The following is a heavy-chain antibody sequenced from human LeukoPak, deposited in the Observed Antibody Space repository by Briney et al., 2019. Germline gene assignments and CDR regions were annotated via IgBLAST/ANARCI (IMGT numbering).Heavy chain of an antibody. CDR3: ARHYDILTGYFDY. V-gene: IGHV4-59*01. CDR2: IYYSGST. CDR1: GGSISSYY. D-gene: IGHD3-9*01. Sequence: SETLSLTCTVSGGSISSYYWSWIRQPPGKGLEWIGYIYYSGSTNYNPSLKSRVTISVGTSKNQFSLKLSSVTAADTAVYYCARHYDILTGYFDYRGQGTLVTVSS. J-gene: IGHJ4*02.